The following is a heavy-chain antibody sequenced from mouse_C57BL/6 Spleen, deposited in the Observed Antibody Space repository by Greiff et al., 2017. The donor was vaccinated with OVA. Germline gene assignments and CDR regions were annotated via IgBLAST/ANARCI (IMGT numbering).Heavy chain of an antibody. CDR3: ARDYYGSSYALNYLDY. Sequence: QVQLQQPGAELVRPGSSVKLSCKASGYTFTSYWMHWVKQRPIQGLEWIGNIDPSDSETHYNQKFKDKATLTVDKSSSTAYMQLSSLTSEDSAVYYCARDYYGSSYALNYLDYWGQGTTLTVSS. V-gene: IGHV1-52*01. D-gene: IGHD1-1*01. CDR1: GYTFTSYW. J-gene: IGHJ2*01. CDR2: IDPSDSET.